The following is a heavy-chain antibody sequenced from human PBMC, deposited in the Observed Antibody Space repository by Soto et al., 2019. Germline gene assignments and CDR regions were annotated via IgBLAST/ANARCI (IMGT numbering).Heavy chain of an antibody. CDR1: GFTFSSYA. CDR3: AKWVAMAGDYYYGMDV. Sequence: PGGSLRLSCAASGFTFSSYAMSWVRQAPGKGLEWVSAISGSGGSTYYADSVKGRFTISRDNSKNTLYLQMNSLRAEDTAVYYCAKWVAMAGDYYYGMDVWGQGTTVTVSS. J-gene: IGHJ6*02. D-gene: IGHD5-18*01. CDR2: ISGSGGST. V-gene: IGHV3-23*01.